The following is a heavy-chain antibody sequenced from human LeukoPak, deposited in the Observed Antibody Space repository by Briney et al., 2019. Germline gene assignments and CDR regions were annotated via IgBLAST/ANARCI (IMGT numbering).Heavy chain of an antibody. V-gene: IGHV3-7*01. CDR1: GFTFSGTW. D-gene: IGHD6-13*01. J-gene: IGHJ2*01. CDR3: SYSYSSSWYDWYFDL. Sequence: GGSLRLSCAASGFTFSGTWMSWVRQAPGKGLEWVANIKQDGSKKYYVDSVKGRFTISRDNAKNSLYLQMNSLRAEDTAVYYCSYSYSSSWYDWYFDLWGRGTLVTVSS. CDR2: IKQDGSKK.